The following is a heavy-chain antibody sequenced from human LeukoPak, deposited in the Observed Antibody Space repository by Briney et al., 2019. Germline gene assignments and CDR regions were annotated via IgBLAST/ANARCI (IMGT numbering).Heavy chain of an antibody. Sequence: SETLSLTCAVYGGSFSGYYWSWIRQPPGKGLEWIGEINHSGSTNYNPSLKSRVIISVDTSKNQFSLKLSSVTAADTAVYYCARGLRDGYTNYYYYYGMDVWGQGTTVTVSS. CDR3: ARGLRDGYTNYYYYYGMDV. V-gene: IGHV4-34*01. CDR2: INHSGST. J-gene: IGHJ6*02. CDR1: GGSFSGYY. D-gene: IGHD5-24*01.